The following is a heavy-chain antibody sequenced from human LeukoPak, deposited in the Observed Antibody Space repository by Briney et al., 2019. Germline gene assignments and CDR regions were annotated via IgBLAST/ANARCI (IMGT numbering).Heavy chain of an antibody. CDR1: GGSISSSSYY. CDR2: IYYSGST. V-gene: IGHV4-39*01. J-gene: IGHJ4*02. CDR3: AALDTYYDFWSGHLFDY. D-gene: IGHD3-3*01. Sequence: KPSETLSLTCTVSGGSISSSSYYWGWIRQPPGKGLEWIGSIYYSGSTYYNPSLKSRVTISVDTSKNQFPLKLRSATAADTAVYYCAALDTYYDFWSGHLFDYWGQGTLVTVSS.